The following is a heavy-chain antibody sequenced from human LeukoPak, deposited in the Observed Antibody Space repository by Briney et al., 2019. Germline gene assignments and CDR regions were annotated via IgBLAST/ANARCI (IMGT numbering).Heavy chain of an antibody. CDR1: GLTFSNYW. J-gene: IGHJ4*02. D-gene: IGHD3-16*02. Sequence: QPGGSLRLSCAASGLTFSNYWMTWVRQAPGKGLEWVANINRDGSEENYVDSVKGRFTISRDNAKNSLYLRMNSLRAAATAVYYCTRDRWIDYWGQGTLVTVSS. V-gene: IGHV3-7*01. CDR3: TRDRWIDY. CDR2: INRDGSEE.